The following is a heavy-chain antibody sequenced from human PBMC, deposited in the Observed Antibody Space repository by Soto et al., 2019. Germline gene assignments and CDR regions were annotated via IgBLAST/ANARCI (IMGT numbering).Heavy chain of an antibody. Sequence: EVQLVESGGGLVKPGESLRLSCAASGFTFSSYNMNWVRLAPGKGLEWVSSIGVSSSYIYYADSVKGRFTISRDNAKSSLSLQMSSLRAEDTAVYYCATRGGYTFGTADFDYWGQGTLVTVS. CDR1: GFTFSSYN. V-gene: IGHV3-21*01. D-gene: IGHD5-18*01. CDR2: IGVSSSYI. J-gene: IGHJ4*02. CDR3: ATRGGYTFGTADFDY.